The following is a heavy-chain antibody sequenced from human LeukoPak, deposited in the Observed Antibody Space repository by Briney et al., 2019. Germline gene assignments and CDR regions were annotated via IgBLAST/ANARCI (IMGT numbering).Heavy chain of an antibody. CDR1: GVTFSSYS. V-gene: IGHV3-21*01. D-gene: IGHD3-22*01. Sequence: GGSLRLSCAASGVTFSSYSMNWVRKAPGQGLEWVSSISSSSSYIYYADSVKGRFTISRDNAKNSLYLQMNSLRAADTAVYYCARGPCTYYYDSSGYTSVYFDYWGQGTLVTVSS. CDR2: ISSSSSYI. J-gene: IGHJ4*02. CDR3: ARGPCTYYYDSSGYTSVYFDY.